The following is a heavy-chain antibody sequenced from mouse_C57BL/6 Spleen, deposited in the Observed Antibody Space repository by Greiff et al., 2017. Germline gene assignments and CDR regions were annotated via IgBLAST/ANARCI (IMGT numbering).Heavy chain of an antibody. CDR2: IWSDGSK. J-gene: IGHJ4*01. V-gene: IGHV2-5*01. CDR3: AKNLGSIYDGGDYYAMDY. CDR1: GFSLTSYG. D-gene: IGHD2-3*01. Sequence: QVQLQQSGPGLVAPSQRLSITCTVSGFSLTSYGVHWVRQPPGKGLEWLVVIWSDGSKDYNAAFMSRLSITKDNSKSQVFFKMNSLQADDTAIYYCAKNLGSIYDGGDYYAMDYWGQGTSVTVSS.